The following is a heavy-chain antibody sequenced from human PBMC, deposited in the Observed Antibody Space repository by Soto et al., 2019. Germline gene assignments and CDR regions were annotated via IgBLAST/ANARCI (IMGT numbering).Heavy chain of an antibody. J-gene: IGHJ4*02. D-gene: IGHD3-22*01. CDR2: IWFDGSNK. V-gene: IGHV3-33*01. CDR1: GFTFSNYG. Sequence: QAQLVESGGGVVQPGRSLRLSCAASGFTFSNYGMHWVRQAPGKGLEWVAVIWFDGSNKYYADSVKGRFTISRDNSKYTLHLEMNSLRAEDTAVYYCARDLERYYYDGSGSDFDYWGQGTLVTVSS. CDR3: ARDLERYYYDGSGSDFDY.